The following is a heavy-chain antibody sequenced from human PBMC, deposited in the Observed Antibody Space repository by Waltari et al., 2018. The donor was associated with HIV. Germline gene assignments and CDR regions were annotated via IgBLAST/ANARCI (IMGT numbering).Heavy chain of an antibody. V-gene: IGHV3-9*01. CDR1: GFTFVDYA. Sequence: EVQLVESGGGLVQPGRSLRLSCAASGFTFVDYAMHWVRQPPGKGLEWVSGISWNSGSIDYADSVKGRFTISRDNTKNSLYLQMNSVRAEDTALYYCAKDRGPFIAVAGTWGQGTLVTVSS. CDR2: ISWNSGSI. J-gene: IGHJ5*02. CDR3: AKDRGPFIAVAGT. D-gene: IGHD6-19*01.